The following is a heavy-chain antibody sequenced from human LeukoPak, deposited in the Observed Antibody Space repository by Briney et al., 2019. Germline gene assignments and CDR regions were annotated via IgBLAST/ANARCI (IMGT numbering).Heavy chain of an antibody. J-gene: IGHJ4*02. CDR3: ARERAVTQIFDY. CDR1: GGSISSYY. D-gene: IGHD4-17*01. CDR2: IYYSGST. Sequence: SETLSLTCTVSGGSISSYYWSWIRQPPGKGLEWIGYIYYSGSTNYNPSLKSRVTISVDTSKNQFSLKLSSVTAADTAVYYCARERAVTQIFDYWGQGTLVTVSS. V-gene: IGHV4-59*01.